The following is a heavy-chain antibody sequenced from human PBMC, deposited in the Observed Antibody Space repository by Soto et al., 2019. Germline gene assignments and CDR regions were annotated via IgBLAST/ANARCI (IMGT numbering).Heavy chain of an antibody. CDR1: GGTFSSYA. J-gene: IGHJ6*02. Sequence: ASVKVSCKASGGTFSSYAISWVRQAPGQGLEWMGGIIPIFGTANYAQKFQGRVTITADESTSTAYMELSSLRSEDTAVYYCARWLIEYSSSWPRIPDYYYAMDVWGQGTTVTVSS. CDR3: ARWLIEYSSSWPRIPDYYYAMDV. CDR2: IIPIFGTA. V-gene: IGHV1-69*13. D-gene: IGHD6-6*01.